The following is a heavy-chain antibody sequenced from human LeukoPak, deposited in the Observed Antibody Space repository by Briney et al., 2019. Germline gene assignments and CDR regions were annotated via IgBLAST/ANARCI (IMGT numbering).Heavy chain of an antibody. Sequence: GESLKISCKGSGCSFTSYWIGWVRQMPGKGLEWMGIIYPGDSDTRYSPSFQGQVTISADKSISTAYLQWSSLKASDTAMYYCARRHYYDSSGYYYFDYWGQGTLVTVSS. J-gene: IGHJ4*02. CDR1: GCSFTSYW. CDR2: IYPGDSDT. V-gene: IGHV5-51*01. CDR3: ARRHYYDSSGYYYFDY. D-gene: IGHD3-22*01.